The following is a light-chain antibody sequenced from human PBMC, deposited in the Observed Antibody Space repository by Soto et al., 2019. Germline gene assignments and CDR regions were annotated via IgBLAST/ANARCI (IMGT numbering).Light chain of an antibody. CDR3: SSYTSSSTPWV. J-gene: IGLJ3*02. V-gene: IGLV2-14*01. CDR2: EVS. CDR1: SSDVGGYNY. Sequence: QSALTQPASVSGSPGQSITISCTGTSSDVGGYNYVSWYQQHPGKAPKLMIYEVSNRPSGVSNRFSGSKSGNTASLTISGLQAEDEADYYCSSYTSSSTPWVFGGGNKVTVL.